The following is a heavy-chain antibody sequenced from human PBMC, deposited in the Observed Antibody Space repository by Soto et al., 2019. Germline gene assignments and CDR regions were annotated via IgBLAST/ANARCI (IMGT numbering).Heavy chain of an antibody. CDR1: GATLDTFINYG. V-gene: IGHV1-69*12. Sequence: QVQLVQSGAEVKKPGSSVRVSCKASGATLDTFINYGITWVRQAPGQGLERMGGIIPVFGAANHAQKFQGRFTISADESTRTVNMELSSLRSDDTAVHCARGAATKILVIMYDALEIWGQGTMVTVSS. J-gene: IGHJ3*02. D-gene: IGHD5-12*01. CDR2: IIPVFGAA. CDR3: ARGAATKILVIMYDALEI.